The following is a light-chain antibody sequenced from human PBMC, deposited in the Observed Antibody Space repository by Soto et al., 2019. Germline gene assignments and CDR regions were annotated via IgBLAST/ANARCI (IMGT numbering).Light chain of an antibody. CDR3: SSYSGSSTLVV. Sequence: QSALTQPASVSGSPGQSVTISCTGASNDIGIYNYVSWYQQHPGKAPKLIIFEVSHRPSGVSDRFSASKSGDTASLTISGLQAEDEAHYYCSSYSGSSTLVVFGGGTKLTVL. J-gene: IGLJ2*01. CDR2: EVS. CDR1: SNDIGIYNY. V-gene: IGLV2-14*01.